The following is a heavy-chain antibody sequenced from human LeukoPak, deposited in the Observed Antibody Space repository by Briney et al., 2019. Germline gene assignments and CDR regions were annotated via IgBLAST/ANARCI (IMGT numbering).Heavy chain of an antibody. D-gene: IGHD1-1*01. CDR1: EFPLRDYY. Sequence: GGSLRLSCAASEFPLRDYYMSWIRQAPGKGLEWVSYISTSGSSRYYADSVRGRFTISRDNTKNSIYLQMNNLRAEDSALYYCARAAYNWNWGQGTLVTVS. CDR2: ISTSGSSR. V-gene: IGHV3-11*01. CDR3: ARAAYNWN. J-gene: IGHJ4*02.